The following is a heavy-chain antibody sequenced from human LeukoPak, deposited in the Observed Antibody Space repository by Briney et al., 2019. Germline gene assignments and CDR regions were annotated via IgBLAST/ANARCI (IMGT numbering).Heavy chain of an antibody. CDR3: AKDPSLRTTLPL. CDR2: VSYDGSNR. D-gene: IGHD1-1*01. J-gene: IGHJ4*02. Sequence: GGSLRLSCAASGFTFSSYAMPWVRQAPGKGLEWVALVSYDGSNRYYVDSVKGRFTISRDNSKNMLYLEMNSLRAEDTAVYYCAKDPSLRTTLPLWGQGTLVTVSS. CDR1: GFTFSSYA. V-gene: IGHV3-30*04.